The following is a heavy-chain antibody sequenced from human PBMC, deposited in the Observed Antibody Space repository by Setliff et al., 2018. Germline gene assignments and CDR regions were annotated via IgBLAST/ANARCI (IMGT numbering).Heavy chain of an antibody. CDR3: ALGYYSQYRSYFDD. D-gene: IGHD3-10*01. CDR1: GFTFSNYW. CDR2: IESHGSST. V-gene: IGHV3-74*01. Sequence: GSLRLSCAASGFTFSNYWMHWVRQAPGKGLVWVSRIESHGSSTSYADFAKGRFTISRDDAKNTLFLQMDSLRGEDTALYYCALGYYSQYRSYFDDWGPGTQVTVSS. J-gene: IGHJ4*02.